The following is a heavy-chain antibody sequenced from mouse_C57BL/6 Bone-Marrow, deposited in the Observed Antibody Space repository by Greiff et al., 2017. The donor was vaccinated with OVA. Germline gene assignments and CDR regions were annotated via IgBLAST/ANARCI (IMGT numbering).Heavy chain of an antibody. V-gene: IGHV14-4*01. CDR1: GFTIKDDY. CDR3: TTRREDSFDY. J-gene: IGHJ2*01. CDR2: IDPENGDT. Sequence: EVKLVESGAELVRPGASVKLSCTASGFTIKDDYMHWVKQRPEQGLEWIGWIDPENGDTEYASKFQGKATITADTSSNTAYLQLSSLTSEDTAVYYCTTRREDSFDYWGQGTTLTVSS.